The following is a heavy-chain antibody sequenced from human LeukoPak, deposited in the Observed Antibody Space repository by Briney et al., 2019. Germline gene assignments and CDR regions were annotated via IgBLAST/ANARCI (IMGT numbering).Heavy chain of an antibody. CDR2: ISYDGSSK. J-gene: IGHJ3*01. V-gene: IGHV3-30-3*01. D-gene: IGHD3-22*01. Sequence: GGSLRLSCAASGFTSSSYPMHWVRQAPGKGLEWVAVISYDGSSKYYADSVKGRFTISRDNSKNTLYLEMNSLRAEDTAVYYCARGKVTMIVVVLTAWGQGTMVTVSS. CDR3: ARGKVTMIVVVLTA. CDR1: GFTSSSYP.